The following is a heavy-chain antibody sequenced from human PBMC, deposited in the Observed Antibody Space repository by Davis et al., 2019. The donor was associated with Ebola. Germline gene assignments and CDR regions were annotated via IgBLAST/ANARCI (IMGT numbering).Heavy chain of an antibody. J-gene: IGHJ6*02. CDR2: ISGSGGST. D-gene: IGHD3-10*01. Sequence: GGSLRLSCTDSVITFSSYAMTWVRQAPGKGLEWVSAISGSGGSTYYADSVKGRFTISRDNSKKTLYLQMNSLRAEDTAVYYCARSYGPPQKYYYYYGMDVWGQGTTVTVSS. V-gene: IGHV3-23*01. CDR1: VITFSSYA. CDR3: ARSYGPPQKYYYYYGMDV.